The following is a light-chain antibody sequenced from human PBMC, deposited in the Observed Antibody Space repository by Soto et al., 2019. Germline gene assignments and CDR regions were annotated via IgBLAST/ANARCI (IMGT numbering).Light chain of an antibody. J-gene: IGLJ2*01. CDR1: SSDIGAYNY. CDR3: TSHAGSSNLV. CDR2: EVT. V-gene: IGLV2-8*01. Sequence: QSALTQPPSASGSPGQSVTISCTGTSSDIGAYNYVSWYQQHPGKAPKLMIYEVTKRPSGVPDRFSGSKSGNTASLTVSGLQAEDEADYYCTSHAGSSNLVFGGGTKLNVL.